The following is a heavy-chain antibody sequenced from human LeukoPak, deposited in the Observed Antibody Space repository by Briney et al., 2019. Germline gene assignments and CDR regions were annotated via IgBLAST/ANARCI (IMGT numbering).Heavy chain of an antibody. CDR3: ARDRVVGTNGFAFDI. V-gene: IGHV4-31*03. CDR1: GGSISSGGYY. J-gene: IGHJ3*02. D-gene: IGHD2-8*01. Sequence: SETLSLTCTVSGGSISSGGYYWSCIRQHPGKGLEWIGYIYYSGSTYYNPSLKSRVTISVDTSKNQFSLKLSSVTAADTAVYYCARDRVVGTNGFAFDIWGQGTMVTVSS. CDR2: IYYSGST.